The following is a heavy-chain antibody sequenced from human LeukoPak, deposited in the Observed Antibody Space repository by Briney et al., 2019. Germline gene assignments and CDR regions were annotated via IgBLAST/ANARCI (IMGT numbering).Heavy chain of an antibody. CDR3: ARDFESQSY. CDR1: GFSFNAYS. Sequence: GGSLRLSCAASGFSFNAYSMNWVRQAPGEGLEWVSSISSSGSYIYYADSVKGRFTISRDNGKKSLYLQMNSLRAEDTAVYYCARDFESQSYWGQGTLVTVSS. J-gene: IGHJ4*02. D-gene: IGHD3-9*01. CDR2: ISSSGSYI. V-gene: IGHV3-21*01.